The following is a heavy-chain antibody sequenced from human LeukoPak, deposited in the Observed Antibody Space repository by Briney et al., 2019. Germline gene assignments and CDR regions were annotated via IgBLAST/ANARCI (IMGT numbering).Heavy chain of an antibody. V-gene: IGHV1-18*01. D-gene: IGHD2-21*02. J-gene: IGHJ4*02. CDR1: GYTLSNYG. CDR3: ARGREPYCGGDCPLDY. CDR2: ISTHNGNT. Sequence: ASVKVSCKTSGYTLSNYGISWVRQAPGQGLECMGWISTHNGNTNYAQKFHGRVTMTTDTSTSTVYMELRSLRSDDTAVYYCARGREPYCGGDCPLDYWGQGTLVTVSS.